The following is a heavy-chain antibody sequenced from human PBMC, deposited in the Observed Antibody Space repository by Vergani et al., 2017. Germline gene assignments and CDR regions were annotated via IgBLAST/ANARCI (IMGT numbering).Heavy chain of an antibody. D-gene: IGHD6-19*01. J-gene: IGHJ3*02. CDR2: ISGSGGST. Sequence: EVQLLESGGGLVQPGGSLRLSCAASGFTFSSYAMSWVRQAPGKGLEWVSAISGSGGSTYYADSVKGRFTISRDNSKNTLYLQMNSLRAEDTAVYYCAKDDGGGAVAGTFSGRDAFDIWGQGTMVTVSS. V-gene: IGHV3-23*01. CDR3: AKDDGGGAVAGTFSGRDAFDI. CDR1: GFTFSSYA.